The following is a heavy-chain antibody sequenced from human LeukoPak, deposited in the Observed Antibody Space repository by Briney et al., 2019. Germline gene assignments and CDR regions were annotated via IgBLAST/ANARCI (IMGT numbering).Heavy chain of an antibody. CDR1: GYSISSGYY. CDR3: ARGGGYGVFDY. J-gene: IGHJ4*02. CDR2: IYHSGST. V-gene: IGHV4-38-2*01. Sequence: SETLSLTCAVSGYSISSGYYWGWIRQPPGKGLEWIGSIYHSGSTYYNPSLKSRVTISVDTSENQFSLKLSSVTAADTAVYYCARGGGYGVFDYWGQGTLVTVSS. D-gene: IGHD5-12*01.